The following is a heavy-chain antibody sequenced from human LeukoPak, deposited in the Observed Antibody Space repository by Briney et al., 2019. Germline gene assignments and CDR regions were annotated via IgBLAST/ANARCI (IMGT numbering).Heavy chain of an antibody. Sequence: GGSLRLSCAASGFTFSSYAMHWVRQAPGKGLEWVAVISYDGSNKYYADSVKGRFTISRDNSKNTLYLQMNSLRAEDTAVYYCARDGGVVVVPAATAHHLGYWGQGTLVTVSS. CDR3: ARDGGVVVVPAATAHHLGY. V-gene: IGHV3-30*01. J-gene: IGHJ4*02. CDR2: ISYDGSNK. CDR1: GFTFSSYA. D-gene: IGHD2-2*01.